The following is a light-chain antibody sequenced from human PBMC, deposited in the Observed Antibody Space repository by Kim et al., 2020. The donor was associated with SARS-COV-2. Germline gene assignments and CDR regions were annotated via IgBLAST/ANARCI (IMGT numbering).Light chain of an antibody. Sequence: APGKTAKSTCGGNNIGSKSVHWYQQKPGQAPVLVIYYDSDRPSGIPERFSGSNSGNTATVTISRVEAGDEADYYCQVWDSSSDHPVFGGGTQLTVL. J-gene: IGLJ3*02. CDR3: QVWDSSSDHPV. CDR1: NIGSKS. CDR2: YDS. V-gene: IGLV3-21*04.